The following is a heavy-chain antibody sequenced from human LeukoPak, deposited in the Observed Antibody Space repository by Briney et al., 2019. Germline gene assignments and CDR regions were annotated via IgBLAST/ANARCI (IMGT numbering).Heavy chain of an antibody. D-gene: IGHD1-1*01. J-gene: IGHJ4*02. CDR2: IKEDGTEE. V-gene: IGHV3-7*05. CDR1: GFTFTSSW. Sequence: GGSLRLSCAASGFTFTSSWMTWVRQAPGKGLEWVAHIKEDGTEEYYIDSVEGRFTISRDNAKNSLYLQMNSLRGEDTAVYYCARWNDGREFDYWGQGTLVSVSS. CDR3: ARWNDGREFDY.